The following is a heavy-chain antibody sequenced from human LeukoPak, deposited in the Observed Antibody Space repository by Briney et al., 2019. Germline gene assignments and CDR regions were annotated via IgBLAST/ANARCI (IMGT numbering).Heavy chain of an antibody. CDR3: ARGRDPY. V-gene: IGHV4-34*01. CDR1: GGSFSGYY. CDR2: INHSGSN. J-gene: IGHJ4*02. D-gene: IGHD5-24*01. Sequence: PSETLSLTCAVYGGSFSGYYWTWIRQPPGRGLEWIGEINHSGSNNYNPSLKSRVTISVDTSKSQFSLKLNSVTAADTAMYYCARGRDPYWGQGTLVTVSS.